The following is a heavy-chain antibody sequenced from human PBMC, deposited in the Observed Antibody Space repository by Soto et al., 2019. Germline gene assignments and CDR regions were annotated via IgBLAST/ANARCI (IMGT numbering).Heavy chain of an antibody. V-gene: IGHV4-30-4*01. D-gene: IGHD6-13*01. CDR2: IYYSGST. J-gene: IGHJ6*02. CDR1: GGSISSGGYY. Sequence: PSATLSLTCTVSGGSISSGGYYWSWIRQPPGKGLEWIGYIYYSGSTYYNPSLKSRVTISVDTSKNQFSLKLSSVTAADTAVYYCARTLYSSSWNYYGMDVWGQGTTVTVSS. CDR3: ARTLYSSSWNYYGMDV.